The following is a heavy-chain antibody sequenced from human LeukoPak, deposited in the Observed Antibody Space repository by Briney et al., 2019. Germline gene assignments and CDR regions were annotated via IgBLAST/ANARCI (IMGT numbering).Heavy chain of an antibody. CDR3: VKDRPNYYESNGDYYKRDGDF. D-gene: IGHD3-22*01. CDR2: ISSSGEFT. J-gene: IGHJ4*02. Sequence: PGGSLRLSCAASAFTFHNFAMSWVRQAPGKGLESVSSISSSGEFTFYADSVKGRFTIFRDNSRYTLYLQMNSLRAEDAAMYYCVKDRPNYYESNGDYYKRDGDFWGQGTLVTVSA. V-gene: IGHV3-23*01. CDR1: AFTFHNFA.